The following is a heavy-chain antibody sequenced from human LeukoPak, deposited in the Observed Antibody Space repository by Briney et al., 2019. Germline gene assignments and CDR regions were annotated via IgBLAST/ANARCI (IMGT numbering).Heavy chain of an antibody. V-gene: IGHV4-30-4*01. D-gene: IGHD3-10*01. CDR1: GGSLSSGDYY. CDR2: IYYSGST. Sequence: PSETLSLTCTVSGGSLSSGDYYWRWIRQPPGKGLEWIGYIYYSGSTYYNPSLKSRVTISVDTSKNQFPLKLSSVTAADTDVYYCARARYYYGSGSLRDFDYWGQGTLVTVSS. CDR3: ARARYYYGSGSLRDFDY. J-gene: IGHJ4*02.